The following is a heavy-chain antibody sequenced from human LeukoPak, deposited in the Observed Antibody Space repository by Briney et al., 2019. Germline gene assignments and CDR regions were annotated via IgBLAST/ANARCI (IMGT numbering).Heavy chain of an antibody. V-gene: IGHV1-8*01. CDR3: AIGRVDTAMVIVAFDI. D-gene: IGHD5-18*01. CDR2: MNPNSGNT. J-gene: IGHJ3*02. CDR1: GYTFTSYD. Sequence: ASVKVSCKASGYTFTSYDINWVRQATGQGLEWMGWMNPNSGNTGYAQKFQGRVTMTRDTSISTAYMELSRLRSDDTAVYYCAIGRVDTAMVIVAFDIWGQGTMVTVSS.